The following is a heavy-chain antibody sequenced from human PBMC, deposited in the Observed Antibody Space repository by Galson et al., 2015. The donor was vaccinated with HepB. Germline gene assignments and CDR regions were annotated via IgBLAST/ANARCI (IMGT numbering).Heavy chain of an antibody. D-gene: IGHD5-12*01. Sequence: LSLTCSVFGASLNSRTYYWGWIRQPPGKGLEWIGNIYYSGSAYYNPSLKSRVAISVDTSKNQFSLKLSSVTAADTAVYFCASVPFNDIVAFDYWGQGALVSVSS. CDR1: GASLNSRTYY. CDR2: IYYSGSA. CDR3: ASVPFNDIVAFDY. J-gene: IGHJ4*02. V-gene: IGHV4-39*07.